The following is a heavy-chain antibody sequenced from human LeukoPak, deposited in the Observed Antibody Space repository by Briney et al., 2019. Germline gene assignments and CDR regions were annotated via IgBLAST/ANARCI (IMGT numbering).Heavy chain of an antibody. CDR1: GFTFSSYW. J-gene: IGHJ4*02. CDR3: ARDHRGIYSPFDY. V-gene: IGHV3-7*01. D-gene: IGHD2-21*01. Sequence: GGSLRLSCAASGFTFSSYWMNWVRQAPGKGLEWVANIKQDGSEKYYVDSVKGRFIISRDNAKNSLYLQMNSLRAEDTAVYYCARDHRGIYSPFDYWGQGTLVTVSS. CDR2: IKQDGSEK.